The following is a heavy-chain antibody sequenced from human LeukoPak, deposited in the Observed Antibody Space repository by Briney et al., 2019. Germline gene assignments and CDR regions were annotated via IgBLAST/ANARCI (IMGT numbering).Heavy chain of an antibody. J-gene: IGHJ5*02. D-gene: IGHD4-23*01. CDR2: MNPNSGNT. V-gene: IGHV1-8*01. CDR3: ARGPNKSDGGNAGSAWFDP. Sequence: ASVKDSCKASGYTFTTYDINWVRQATGQGLEWMGWMNPNSGNTGYAQKFQGRVTMTRNTSISTAYMELSSLRSEDTAVYYCARGPNKSDGGNAGSAWFDPWGQGTLVTVSS. CDR1: GYTFTTYD.